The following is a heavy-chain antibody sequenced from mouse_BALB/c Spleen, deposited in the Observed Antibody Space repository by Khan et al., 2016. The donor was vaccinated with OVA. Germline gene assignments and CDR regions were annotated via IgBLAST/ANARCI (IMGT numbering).Heavy chain of an antibody. CDR3: ARVGPYHANCGAWFAY. CDR1: GYTFTSYT. J-gene: IGHJ3*01. CDR2: INPSNGYT. Sequence: QVQLQQPGAELARPGASVKMSCKASGYTFTSYTMHWVKQRPGQGLEWIGYINPSNGYTNYNQKFRDKATLTADKSSSTAYMQLSSLTSEDSAVYYGARVGPYHANCGAWFAYWGQGTLVTVSA. V-gene: IGHV1-4*01. D-gene: IGHD2-10*01.